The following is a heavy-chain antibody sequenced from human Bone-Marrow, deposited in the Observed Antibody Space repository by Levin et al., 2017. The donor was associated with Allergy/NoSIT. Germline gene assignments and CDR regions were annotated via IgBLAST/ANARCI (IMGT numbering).Heavy chain of an antibody. V-gene: IGHV1-2*06. CDR1: GYTFTGYY. J-gene: IGHJ4*02. CDR3: ARDLKYCSGGSCYRVGY. Sequence: ASVKVSCKASGYTFTGYYMHWVRQAPGQGLEWMGRINPNSGGTNYAQKFQGRVTMTRDTSISTAYMELSRLRSDDTAVYYCARDLKYCSGGSCYRVGYWGQGTLVTVSS. CDR2: INPNSGGT. D-gene: IGHD2-15*01.